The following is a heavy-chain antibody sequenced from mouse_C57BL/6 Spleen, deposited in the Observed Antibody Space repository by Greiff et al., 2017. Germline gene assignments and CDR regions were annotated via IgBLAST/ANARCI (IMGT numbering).Heavy chain of an antibody. CDR1: GYTFTSYW. CDR3: ARSGYYDDYYAMDY. V-gene: IGHV1-64*01. J-gene: IGHJ4*01. CDR2: IHPNSGST. D-gene: IGHD2-4*01. Sequence: QVQLQQPGAELVKPGASVKLSCKASGYTFTSYWMHWVKQRPGQGLEWIGMIHPNSGSTNYNEKFKSKATLTVDKSSSTAYMQLSSLTSEDSAVYYCARSGYYDDYYAMDYWGQGTSVTVSS.